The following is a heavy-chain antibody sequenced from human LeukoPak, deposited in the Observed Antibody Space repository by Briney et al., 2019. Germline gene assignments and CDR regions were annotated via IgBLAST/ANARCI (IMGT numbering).Heavy chain of an antibody. CDR3: ARSSGSGSYYNFDY. J-gene: IGHJ4*02. D-gene: IGHD3-10*01. CDR1: GGSISSYY. V-gene: IGHV4-59*01. Sequence: SETLSLTCTVSGGSISSYYWSWLRQPPGKGLEWIGYIYYSGSTNYNPSLKSRVTISVDTSKNQFSLKLSSVTAADTAVYYRARSSGSGSYYNFDYWGQGTLVTVSS. CDR2: IYYSGST.